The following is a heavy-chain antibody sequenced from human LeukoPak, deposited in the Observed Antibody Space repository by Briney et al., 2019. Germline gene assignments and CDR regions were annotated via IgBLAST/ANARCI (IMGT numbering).Heavy chain of an antibody. D-gene: IGHD2-21*02. Sequence: GGSLRLSCAASGFTFSSYAMSWVRQAPGKGLEWVSAISGSGGSTYYADSVKGRFTISRDNSKNTLYLQMNSLRAEDTAVYYCAKAHFIVVVTAIPYFDYWGQGTLVTVSS. V-gene: IGHV3-23*01. CDR1: GFTFSSYA. J-gene: IGHJ4*02. CDR2: ISGSGGST. CDR3: AKAHFIVVVTAIPYFDY.